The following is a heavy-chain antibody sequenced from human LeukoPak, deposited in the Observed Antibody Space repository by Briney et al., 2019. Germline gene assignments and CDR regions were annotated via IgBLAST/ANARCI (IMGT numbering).Heavy chain of an antibody. Sequence: ASVKVSCKASGYTFTNYYMHWARQAPGQGLEWMGIINPSDGSTSYAQKFQGRVTVTRDTSTRTVYMELSSLTSEDTAVYYCARGHSSGWLNFDYWGQGTLVTVSS. V-gene: IGHV1-46*01. CDR3: ARGHSSGWLNFDY. CDR2: INPSDGST. D-gene: IGHD6-19*01. J-gene: IGHJ4*02. CDR1: GYTFTNYY.